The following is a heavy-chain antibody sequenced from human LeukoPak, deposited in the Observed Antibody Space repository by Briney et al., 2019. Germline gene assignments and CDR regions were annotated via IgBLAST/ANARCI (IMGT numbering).Heavy chain of an antibody. D-gene: IGHD6-19*01. V-gene: IGHV4-39*01. CDR3: ARLSRWLSSYYFDY. CDR1: GGSISSSSYY. Sequence: SETLSLTCTVSGGSISSSSYYWGWIRQPPGKGLEWIGSIYYSGSLYYNSSLKSRVTISVDTSKNQFSLKLSSVTAADTAVYYCARLSRWLSSYYFDYWGQGTLVTVSS. CDR2: IYYSGSL. J-gene: IGHJ4*02.